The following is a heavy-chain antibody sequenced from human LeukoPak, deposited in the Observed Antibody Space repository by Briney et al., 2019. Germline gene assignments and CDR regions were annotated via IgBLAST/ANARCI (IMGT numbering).Heavy chain of an antibody. V-gene: IGHV3-21*01. CDR3: ARDPSGSSNY. CDR2: ISSSSSYI. CDR1: GFTFSSYA. D-gene: IGHD1-26*01. J-gene: IGHJ4*02. Sequence: GGSLRLSCAASGFTFSSYAMNWVRQAPGKGLEWVSSISSSSSYIYYADSVKGRFTISRDNAKNSPYLQMNSLRAEDTAVYYCARDPSGSSNYWGQGTLVTVSS.